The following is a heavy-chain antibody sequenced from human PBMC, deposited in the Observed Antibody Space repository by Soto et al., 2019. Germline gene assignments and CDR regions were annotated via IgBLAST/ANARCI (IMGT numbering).Heavy chain of an antibody. CDR1: GFTFSSYA. Sequence: EVQLLESGGGLVQPGGSLRLSCAASGFTFSSYAMSWVRQAPGKGLEWVSAISGSGGSTYYADSVKGRFTISRDNSKNTLYLQMNSLKTEDTAVYYCTTGPSASPVYYYYYGMDVWGQGTTVTVSS. J-gene: IGHJ6*02. D-gene: IGHD6-6*01. CDR2: ISGSGGST. CDR3: TTGPSASPVYYYYYGMDV. V-gene: IGHV3-23*01.